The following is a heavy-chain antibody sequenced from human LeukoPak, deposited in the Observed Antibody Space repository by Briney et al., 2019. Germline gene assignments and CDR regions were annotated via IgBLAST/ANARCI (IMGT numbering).Heavy chain of an antibody. Sequence: GGSLRLSCAASGFTFSSYGMSWVRQAPGKGLEWVSAISGSGGFTYYADSVKGRFTISRDNSKNTLYLQMTSLRAEDTAVYYCAKDRFGCSSTSCYSLDYWGQGTLVTVSS. CDR1: GFTFSSYG. D-gene: IGHD2-2*01. CDR2: ISGSGGFT. V-gene: IGHV3-23*01. CDR3: AKDRFGCSSTSCYSLDY. J-gene: IGHJ4*02.